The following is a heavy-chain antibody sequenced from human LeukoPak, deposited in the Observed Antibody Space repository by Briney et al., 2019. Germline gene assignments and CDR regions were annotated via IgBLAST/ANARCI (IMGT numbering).Heavy chain of an antibody. V-gene: IGHV2-5*02. CDR2: IYWDDDR. Sequence: SGPTLVNPTQTLTLTCTFSGFSFNTCGVGVGWIRQPPGRALEWLALIYWDDDRRYSPSLKSRLTITKDTSRNQVVLTMTDMDPVDTATYFCAHRKNYYDSSVFDNWGQGTLVTVSS. CDR3: AHRKNYYDSSVFDN. CDR1: GFSFNTCGVG. J-gene: IGHJ4*02. D-gene: IGHD3-22*01.